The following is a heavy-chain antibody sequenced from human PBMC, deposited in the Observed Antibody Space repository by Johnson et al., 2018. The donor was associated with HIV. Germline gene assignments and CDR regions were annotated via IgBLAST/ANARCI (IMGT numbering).Heavy chain of an antibody. CDR3: ATYTSMITMYVEIKGGAFDI. J-gene: IGHJ3*02. Sequence: MLLVESGGGLVKPGGSLRLSCAASEFTFSNAWMSWVRQAPGKGLEWVGRIKSKTDGGTIEYAAPVKGRFTISRDDSKNTLYLQMNSLTTEDTAVYYCATYTSMITMYVEIKGGAFDIWGQGTMVTVSS. CDR1: EFTFSNAW. CDR2: IKSKTDGGTI. V-gene: IGHV3-15*01. D-gene: IGHD3-16*01.